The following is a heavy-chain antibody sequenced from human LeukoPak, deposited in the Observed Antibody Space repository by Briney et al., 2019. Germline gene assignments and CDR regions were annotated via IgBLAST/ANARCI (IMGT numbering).Heavy chain of an antibody. CDR2: LSGSGGST. V-gene: IGHV3-23*01. CDR3: AKDQRDYDSSAFIDY. J-gene: IGHJ4*02. CDR1: GFTFSSYA. Sequence: GGSLRLSCTASGFTFSSYAMSWVRQAPGKGLEWVSTLSGSGGSTWYADSAKGRFTISRDNSKNTLYLQMNSLRAEDTAVYYCAKDQRDYDSSAFIDYWGQGTLVTVSS. D-gene: IGHD3-22*01.